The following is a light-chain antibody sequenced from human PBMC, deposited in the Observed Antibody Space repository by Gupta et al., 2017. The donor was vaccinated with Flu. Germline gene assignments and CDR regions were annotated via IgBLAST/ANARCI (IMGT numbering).Light chain of an antibody. CDR3: MQALQTPWT. Sequence: IVMSTSPLFLPVTPGEPASISCRSSQSLLHSNGYNYLDWYLQKPGQSPQLLIYLGSNRASGVPDRFSGSGSGTDFTLKISRVEAEDVGVYYCMQALQTPWTFGQGTKVEIK. V-gene: IGKV2-28*01. CDR2: LGS. CDR1: QSLLHSNGYNY. J-gene: IGKJ1*01.